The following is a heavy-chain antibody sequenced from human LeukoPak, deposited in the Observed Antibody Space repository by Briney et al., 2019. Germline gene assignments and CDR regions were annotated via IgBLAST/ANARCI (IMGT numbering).Heavy chain of an antibody. Sequence: HTGGSLRLSCAASGFTFSGYWMTWVRQAPGKGLEWVANIKGDESKKYYVDSVKGRFTISRDNAKNSLYLQKNSLRAEDTAVYYCARDSNPRGGYDAFDFWGQGTLVTVSS. J-gene: IGHJ3*01. CDR2: IKGDESKK. CDR3: ARDSNPRGGYDAFDF. V-gene: IGHV3-7*01. D-gene: IGHD3-10*01. CDR1: GFTFSGYW.